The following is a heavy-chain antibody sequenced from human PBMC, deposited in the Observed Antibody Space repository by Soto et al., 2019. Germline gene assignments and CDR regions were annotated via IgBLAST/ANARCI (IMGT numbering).Heavy chain of an antibody. CDR3: ARVNTGGGYYYYGMDV. CDR2: INPNSGGT. D-gene: IGHD7-27*01. Sequence: ASVKVSCKASGYTFTVYYMHWVRQAPGQGLEWMGWINPNSGGTNYAQKFQGRVTMTRDTSISTAYMELSRLRSDDTAVYYCARVNTGGGYYYYGMDVWGQGTTVTVSS. CDR1: GYTFTVYY. J-gene: IGHJ6*02. V-gene: IGHV1-2*02.